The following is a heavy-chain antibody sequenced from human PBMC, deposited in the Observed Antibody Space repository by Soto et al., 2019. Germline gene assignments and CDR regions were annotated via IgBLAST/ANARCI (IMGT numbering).Heavy chain of an antibody. CDR2: IYHSGST. CDR1: GGSISSGGYS. D-gene: IGHD3-16*02. V-gene: IGHV4-30-2*01. Sequence: PSETLSLTCAVSGGSISSGGYSWSWIRQPPGKGLEWIGYIYHSGSTYYNPSLKSRVTISVDRSKNQFSLKLSSVTAADTAVYYCARVIANYFDYWGQGTLVTVSS. CDR3: ARVIANYFDY. J-gene: IGHJ4*02.